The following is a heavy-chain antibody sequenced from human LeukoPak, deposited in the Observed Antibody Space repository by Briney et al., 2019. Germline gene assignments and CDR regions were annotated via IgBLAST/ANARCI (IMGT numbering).Heavy chain of an antibody. Sequence: SETLSLTCSVSGGSISSYYWSWIRQPPGKGLEWIGYIYYSGSTNYNPSLKSRVTISVDTSKNQFSLKLSSVTAADTAVYYCARVFDTSGYFYAFDYWGQGTLVTVSS. D-gene: IGHD3-22*01. CDR2: IYYSGST. J-gene: IGHJ4*02. CDR1: GGSISSYY. V-gene: IGHV4-59*01. CDR3: ARVFDTSGYFYAFDY.